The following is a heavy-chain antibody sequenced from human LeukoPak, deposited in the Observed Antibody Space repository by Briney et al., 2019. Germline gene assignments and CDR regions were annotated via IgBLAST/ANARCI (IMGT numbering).Heavy chain of an antibody. V-gene: IGHV4-30-4*01. D-gene: IGHD5-18*01. CDR2: IYYSGST. J-gene: IGHJ4*02. Sequence: SETLSLTCTVSGGSISSGDYYWSWIRQPPGKGLEWIGYIYYSGSTYYNPSLKSRVTTSVDTSKNQFSLKLSSVTAADTAVYYCARDRGYSYGFGIDYWGQGTLVTVSS. CDR3: ARDRGYSYGFGIDY. CDR1: GGSISSGDYY.